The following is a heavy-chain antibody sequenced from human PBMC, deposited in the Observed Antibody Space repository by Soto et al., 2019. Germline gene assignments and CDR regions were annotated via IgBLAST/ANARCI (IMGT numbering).Heavy chain of an antibody. J-gene: IGHJ4*02. D-gene: IGHD4-17*01. CDR1: GLTFSRYA. CDR2: INPSGDIT. CDR3: AKSLRPSALTTSYFDY. V-gene: IGHV3-23*01. Sequence: EEQLLESGGGLVQPGGSLRLSCAASGLTFSRYAMSWVRQAPGKGLEWVSIINPSGDITYYGYSVKGRFTISRDNSKNTLSLQMNSLRAEDTAVYYCAKSLRPSALTTSYFDYRGQGTLVTVSS.